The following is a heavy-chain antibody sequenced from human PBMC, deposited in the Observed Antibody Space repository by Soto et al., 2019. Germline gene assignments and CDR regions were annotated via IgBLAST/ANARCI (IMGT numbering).Heavy chain of an antibody. V-gene: IGHV1-3*01. J-gene: IGHJ6*02. CDR3: ARDQGFYGSGSYMGPEYYYYYYGMDV. Sequence: ASVKVSCKASGYTFTSYAMHWVCQAPRQRLECMGWINAGNGNTKYSQKFQGRVTITRDTSASTAYMELSSLRSEDTAVYYCARDQGFYGSGSYMGPEYYYYYYGMDVWGQGTTVTVSS. D-gene: IGHD3-10*01. CDR2: INAGNGNT. CDR1: GYTFTSYA.